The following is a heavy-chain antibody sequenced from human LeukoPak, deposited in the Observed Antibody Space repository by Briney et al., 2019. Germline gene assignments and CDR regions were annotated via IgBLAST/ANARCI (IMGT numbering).Heavy chain of an antibody. CDR1: GFTFSTSA. Sequence: GGSLRLSCAASGFTFSTSAMNWVRQAPGKGLEWVSVISGSGGSTYYADSVKGRFTISRDNSKNTLYLQMNSLRAEDTAVYYCAKRRNPGYTSDWYDYWGQGTLVTVSS. CDR3: AKRRNPGYTSDWYDY. D-gene: IGHD6-19*01. V-gene: IGHV3-23*01. J-gene: IGHJ4*02. CDR2: ISGSGGST.